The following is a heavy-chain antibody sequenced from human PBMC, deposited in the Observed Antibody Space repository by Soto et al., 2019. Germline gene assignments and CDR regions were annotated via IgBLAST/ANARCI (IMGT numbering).Heavy chain of an antibody. CDR3: ARPAYARDFWSGYYDVSNWFDP. D-gene: IGHD3-3*01. CDR1: GYTFTSYD. V-gene: IGHV1-8*01. Sequence: ASVKVSCKASGYTFTSYDINWVRQATGQGLEWMGWMNPNSGNTGYAQKFQGRVTMTRNTSISTAYMELSSVTAADTAVYYCARPAYARDFWSGYYDVSNWFDPWGQGTLVTVSS. CDR2: MNPNSGNT. J-gene: IGHJ5*02.